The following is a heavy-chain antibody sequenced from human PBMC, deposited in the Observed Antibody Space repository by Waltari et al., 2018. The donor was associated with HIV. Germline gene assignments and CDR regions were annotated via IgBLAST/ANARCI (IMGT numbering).Heavy chain of an antibody. CDR2: LYYTVTN. CDR1: GGSVFSSVSY. D-gene: IGHD2-15*01. V-gene: IGHV4-39*01. Sequence: QLQLQESGPGLVKPSETLSLTCTVSGGSVFSSVSYWGWIRQPPGRGLEWIGTLYYTVTNYYNPSLQSRVTISVGVSKNQFSLKLGSVSASDTAVYYCARLDCSGGTCSPFDPWGQGTLVTVSS. J-gene: IGHJ5*02. CDR3: ARLDCSGGTCSPFDP.